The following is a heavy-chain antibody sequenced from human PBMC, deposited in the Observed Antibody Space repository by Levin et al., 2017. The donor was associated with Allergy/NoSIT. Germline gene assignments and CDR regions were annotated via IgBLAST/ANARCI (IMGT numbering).Heavy chain of an antibody. D-gene: IGHD3-3*01. CDR3: ARDGAYKDFWSGYFDPSPYYYSGMDF. V-gene: IGHV3-33*07. Sequence: GSLRLSCAASGFIFSTYGMYWVRQPPGKGLEWVSVIWHDGSKKYYTDSVKGRFTISRDNSKNTLYLQMKRLRVEDTAVYYCARDGAYKDFWSGYFDPSPYYYSGMDFWGQGTTVTVSS. CDR2: IWHDGSKK. CDR1: GFIFSTYG. J-gene: IGHJ6*02.